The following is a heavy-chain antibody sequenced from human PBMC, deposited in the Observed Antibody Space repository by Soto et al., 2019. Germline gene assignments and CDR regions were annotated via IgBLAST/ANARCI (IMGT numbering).Heavy chain of an antibody. J-gene: IGHJ4*02. Sequence: ASVKVSCKASGYTFTSYGISWVRQAPGQGLEWMGWISAYSGNTDYAQKFQGRVTMTRNTSISTAYMELSSLRSEDTAVYYCARVVGWYVDYWGQGTLVTVSS. D-gene: IGHD6-19*01. CDR1: GYTFTSYG. CDR2: ISAYSGNT. CDR3: ARVVGWYVDY. V-gene: IGHV1-8*02.